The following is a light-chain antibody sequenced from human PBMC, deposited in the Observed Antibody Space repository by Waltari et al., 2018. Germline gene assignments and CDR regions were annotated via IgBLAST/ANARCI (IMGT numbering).Light chain of an antibody. CDR3: MQALQTPIT. J-gene: IGKJ5*01. V-gene: IGKV2-28*01. CDR1: QSLLQTNGYNY. CDR2: LGS. Sequence: IVMTKSPLSMPVTPGQPASISCRSSQSLLQTNGYNYLDWYLQKPGQSPQVLIYLGSNRASGVPDRFSGSGSGTDFTLKISRVEAEDVGVYYCMQALQTPITFGQGTRLEIK.